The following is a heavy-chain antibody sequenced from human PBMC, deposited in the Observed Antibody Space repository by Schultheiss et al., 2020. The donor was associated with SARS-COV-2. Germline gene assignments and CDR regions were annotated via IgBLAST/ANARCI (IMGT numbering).Heavy chain of an antibody. Sequence: SETLSLTCAVYGGSFSGYYWSWIRQPAGKGLEWIGRIYTSGSTNYNPSLKSRVTISVDTSKNQFSLKLSSVTAADTAVYYCARGRANDYGDYYLLRAFDIWGQGTMVTVSS. CDR1: GGSFSGYY. CDR3: ARGRANDYGDYYLLRAFDI. V-gene: IGHV4-59*10. CDR2: IYTSGST. D-gene: IGHD4-17*01. J-gene: IGHJ3*02.